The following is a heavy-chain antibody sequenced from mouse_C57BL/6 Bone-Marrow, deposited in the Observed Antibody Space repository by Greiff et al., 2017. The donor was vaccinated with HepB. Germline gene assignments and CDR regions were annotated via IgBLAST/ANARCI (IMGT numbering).Heavy chain of an antibody. CDR3: ASNWDVAY. CDR1: GFTFSSYA. D-gene: IGHD4-1*02. V-gene: IGHV5-4*01. J-gene: IGHJ3*01. CDR2: ISDGGSYT. Sequence: VQLQQSGGGLVKPGGSLKLSCAASGFTFSSYAMSWVRQTPEKRLEWVATISDGGSYTYYPDNVKGRFTISRDNAKNNLYLQMSHLKSEDTAMYYCASNWDVAYWGQGTLVTVSA.